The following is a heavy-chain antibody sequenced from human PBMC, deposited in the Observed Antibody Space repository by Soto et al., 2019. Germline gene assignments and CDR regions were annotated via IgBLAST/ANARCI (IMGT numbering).Heavy chain of an antibody. CDR2: ISYDGSNK. CDR1: GFTFSSYG. D-gene: IGHD1-26*01. J-gene: IGHJ4*02. CDR3: AKGRSQWELFIPYDY. Sequence: GGSLRLSCAASGFTFSSYGMYWVRQAPGKGLEWVAVISYDGSNKYYADFLKGRFTISRDNSKNSLYLQMNSLRAEDTAVYYCAKGRSQWELFIPYDYWGRGTLVTVSS. V-gene: IGHV3-30*18.